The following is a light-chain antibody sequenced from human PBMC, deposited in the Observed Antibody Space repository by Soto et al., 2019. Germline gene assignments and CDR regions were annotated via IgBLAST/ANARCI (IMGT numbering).Light chain of an antibody. V-gene: IGKV3-15*01. J-gene: IGKJ1*01. Sequence: DIVMTPSPATLSVSPVDRATLSCRASQTVRSNLAWYQQKAGQAPRVLIHGASTRATGIPDRFSGSGSGTDFTLTISSLQSEDFAVYYCQQYNDWPRTFGQGTKVDIK. CDR1: QTVRSN. CDR3: QQYNDWPRT. CDR2: GAS.